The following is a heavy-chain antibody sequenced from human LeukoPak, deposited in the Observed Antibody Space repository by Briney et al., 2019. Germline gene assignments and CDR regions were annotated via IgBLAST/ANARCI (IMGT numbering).Heavy chain of an antibody. CDR2: IYYSGST. CDR1: GGSISSYY. J-gene: IGHJ4*02. CDR3: ARGIAAAGRGGYFDY. D-gene: IGHD6-13*01. Sequence: SETLSLTCTVSGGSISSYYWSWIRQPPGKGLEWIGYIYYSGSTNYNPSLKSRVTISVDTSKNQFSLKLSSVTAADTAVYYCARGIAAAGRGGYFDYWGQGTLVTVSS. V-gene: IGHV4-59*01.